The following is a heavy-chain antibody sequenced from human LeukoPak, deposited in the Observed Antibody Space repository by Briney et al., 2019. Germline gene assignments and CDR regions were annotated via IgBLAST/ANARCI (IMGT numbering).Heavy chain of an antibody. J-gene: IGHJ4*02. Sequence: SETLSLTCTVSGGSISSSSYYWGWIRQPPGKGLEWIGSIYYSGSTYYSPSLKSRVTISVDTSKNQFSLKLSSVTAADTAVYYCARGPPACSTNCYGYLDYWGQGTLVTVSS. CDR2: IYYSGST. D-gene: IGHD2-2*01. CDR1: GGSISSSSYY. V-gene: IGHV4-39*01. CDR3: ARGPPACSTNCYGYLDY.